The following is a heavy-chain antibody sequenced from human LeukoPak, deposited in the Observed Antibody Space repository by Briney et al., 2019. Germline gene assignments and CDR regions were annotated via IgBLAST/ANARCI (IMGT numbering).Heavy chain of an antibody. CDR2: INPNSGGT. Sequence: ASVKVSCKASGYTFTSYYMHWVRQAPGQGLEWMGWINPNSGGTNYAQKLQGRVTMTTDTSTSTAYMELRSLRSDDTAVYYCASHGIPAAGASYFDYWGQGILVTVSS. D-gene: IGHD6-13*01. CDR1: GYTFTSYY. J-gene: IGHJ4*02. CDR3: ASHGIPAAGASYFDY. V-gene: IGHV1-2*02.